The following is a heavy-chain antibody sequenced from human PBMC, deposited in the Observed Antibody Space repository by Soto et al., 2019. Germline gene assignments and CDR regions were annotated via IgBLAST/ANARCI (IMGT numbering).Heavy chain of an antibody. CDR1: GFSFSIYS. Sequence: EVQLVESGGGLVKPGGSLKLSCAASGFSFSIYSMNWVRQAPGKGLEWVSSIRSSSYTYYADSVKGRFTTSRDNAKNSLYLQMNRLRAEDTAVYYCARDHDVVSAGGIVDYWGQGTLVTVSS. D-gene: IGHD2-21*02. V-gene: IGHV3-21*01. CDR3: ARDHDVVSAGGIVDY. CDR2: IRSSSYT. J-gene: IGHJ4*02.